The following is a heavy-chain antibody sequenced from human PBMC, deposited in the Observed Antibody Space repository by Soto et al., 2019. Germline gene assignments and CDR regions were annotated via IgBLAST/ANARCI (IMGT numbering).Heavy chain of an antibody. Sequence: VKVSCKASGGTFSSYTISWVRQAPGQGLEWMGRIIPILGIANYAQKFQGRVTMTADKSTSTAYMELRSLRSDDTAVYYCARDPIGAVAGTRWFDPWGQGTLVTVSS. V-gene: IGHV1-69*10. D-gene: IGHD6-19*01. CDR1: GGTFSSYT. CDR2: IIPILGIA. J-gene: IGHJ5*02. CDR3: ARDPIGAVAGTRWFDP.